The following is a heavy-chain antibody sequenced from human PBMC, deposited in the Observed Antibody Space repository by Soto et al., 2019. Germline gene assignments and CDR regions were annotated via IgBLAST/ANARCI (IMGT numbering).Heavy chain of an antibody. V-gene: IGHV3-11*01. J-gene: IGHJ6*02. CDR1: GFTFSDYY. D-gene: IGHD6-19*01. Sequence: QVQLVESGGGLVKPGGSLRLSCAASGFTFSDYYMSWIRQAPGKGLEWVSYISTSGSTIYYADSVKGRFTISRDSAKNSLYLQMNSLTAEDTAVYYCARDDIAVAGISTYYHYGMDVWGQGTTVTVSS. CDR3: ARDDIAVAGISTYYHYGMDV. CDR2: ISTSGSTI.